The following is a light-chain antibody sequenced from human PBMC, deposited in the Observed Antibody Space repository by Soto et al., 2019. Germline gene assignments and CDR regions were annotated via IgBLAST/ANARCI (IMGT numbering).Light chain of an antibody. CDR2: EVT. CDR1: SSDVGGYNS. Sequence: QSALTQPPSASGSPGQSVTISCTGTSSDVGGYNSVSWYQQHPGKAPKLMIYEVTKRPSGVPDRFSGSKSGNTASLTVSGLQAEDEADYYCSSYAGNNNGVFGGGTKVTVL. CDR3: SSYAGNNNGV. V-gene: IGLV2-8*01. J-gene: IGLJ2*01.